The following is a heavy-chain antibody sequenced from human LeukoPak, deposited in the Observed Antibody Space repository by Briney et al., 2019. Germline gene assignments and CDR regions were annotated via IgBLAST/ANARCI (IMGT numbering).Heavy chain of an antibody. CDR3: AKTSEPYYNIGKALDF. D-gene: IGHD3-22*01. CDR2: MSGSGGST. V-gene: IGHV3-23*01. Sequence: GGSLRLSCAASGFTFNIYAMNWVRQAPGKGLEWVSAMSGSGGSTYYADSVKGRFTISRDNSKNTLYLQVNSLRAGDTALYHCAKTSEPYYNIGKALDFWGQGTLVTVSS. CDR1: GFTFNIYA. J-gene: IGHJ4*02.